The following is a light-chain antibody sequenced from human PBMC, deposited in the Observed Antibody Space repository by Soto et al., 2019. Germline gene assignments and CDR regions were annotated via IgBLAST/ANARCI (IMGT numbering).Light chain of an antibody. CDR3: QQYSNYSPWT. Sequence: IQMTQSPSTLSASVGDRVTITCRASQTIDNWLAWSRQKPGKAPNLLIYDASILQSGVPSRFSGRGSGTDFTLTINSLQANDCATYYCQQYSNYSPWTFGQGTKVEIK. J-gene: IGKJ1*01. CDR2: DAS. V-gene: IGKV1-5*01. CDR1: QTIDNW.